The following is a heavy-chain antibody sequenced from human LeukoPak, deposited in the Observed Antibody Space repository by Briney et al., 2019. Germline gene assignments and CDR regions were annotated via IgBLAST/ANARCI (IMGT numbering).Heavy chain of an antibody. CDR1: GGTFSSYA. CDR3: ARAQYYDILTGYYMNWFDP. Sequence: ASVKVSCTASGGTFSSYAISWVRQAPGQGLEWMGGIIPIFGTANYAQKFQGRVTITADESTSTAYMELSSLRSEDTAVYYCARAQYYDILTGYYMNWFDPWGQGTLVTVSS. J-gene: IGHJ5*02. CDR2: IIPIFGTA. V-gene: IGHV1-69*01. D-gene: IGHD3-9*01.